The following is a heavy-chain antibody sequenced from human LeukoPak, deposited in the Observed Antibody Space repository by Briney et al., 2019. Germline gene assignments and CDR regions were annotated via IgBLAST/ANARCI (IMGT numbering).Heavy chain of an antibody. D-gene: IGHD2-15*01. Sequence: ASVKVSCKASGYTFTGYYMHWVRQAPGKGLEWMGWINPNSGGTNYAQKSQGRVTMTRDTSISTAYMELSRLRSDDTAVYYCARDLGYCSGGSCYEFDYWGQGTLVTVSS. V-gene: IGHV1-2*02. J-gene: IGHJ4*02. CDR2: INPNSGGT. CDR1: GYTFTGYY. CDR3: ARDLGYCSGGSCYEFDY.